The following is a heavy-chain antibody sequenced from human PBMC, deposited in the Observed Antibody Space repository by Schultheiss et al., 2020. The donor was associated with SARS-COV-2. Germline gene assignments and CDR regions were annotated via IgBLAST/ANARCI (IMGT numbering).Heavy chain of an antibody. J-gene: IGHJ5*02. Sequence: SETLSLTCAVYGGSFSGYYWGWIRQPPGKGLEFIGTIYYSGSTYSNPSLKSRVTISVDTSKNQFSLKLSSVTAADTAVYYCARVSVAVLGWFDPWGQGTLVTVSS. D-gene: IGHD2-15*01. CDR1: GGSFSGYY. CDR2: IYYSGST. CDR3: ARVSVAVLGWFDP. V-gene: IGHV4-38-2*01.